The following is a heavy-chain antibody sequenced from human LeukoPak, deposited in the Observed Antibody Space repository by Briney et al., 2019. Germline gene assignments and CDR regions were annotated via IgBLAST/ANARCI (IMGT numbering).Heavy chain of an antibody. J-gene: IGHJ4*02. Sequence: GESLKISCKGPGYSFTSYWISWVRQMPGKGLEWMGRIDPSDSYTNYSPSFQGHVTISADKSISTAYLQWSSLKASDTAMYYCARGYCSGGSCPGEYYFDYWGQGALVTVSS. V-gene: IGHV5-10-1*01. D-gene: IGHD2-15*01. CDR3: ARGYCSGGSCPGEYYFDY. CDR2: IDPSDSYT. CDR1: GYSFTSYW.